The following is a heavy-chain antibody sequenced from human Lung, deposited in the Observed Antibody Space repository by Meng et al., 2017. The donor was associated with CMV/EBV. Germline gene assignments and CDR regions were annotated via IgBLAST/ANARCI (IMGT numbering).Heavy chain of an antibody. CDR1: GYSSTYYA. D-gene: IGHD1-26*01. J-gene: IGHJ4*02. CDR2: INTKTGNP. V-gene: IGHV7-4-1*02. CDR3: ARGVVGATSGEY. Sequence: QGQVVELGSALKTPGAPVNVSGKAFGYSSTYYAMKWVRKAPGKGLEWMGWINTKTGNPTYAQGFKGRFVFSLDTSVSTAYLQISSLKAGGTAVYYCARGVVGATSGEYWGQGTLVTVSS.